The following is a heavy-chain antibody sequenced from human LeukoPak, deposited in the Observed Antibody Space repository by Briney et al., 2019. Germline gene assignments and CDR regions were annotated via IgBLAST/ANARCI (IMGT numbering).Heavy chain of an antibody. CDR2: ISAYNGKT. V-gene: IGHV1-18*01. CDR3: ARDLLYFVWLAD. Sequence: ASVKVSCTASGYTFTSYGISWVRQAPGQGIEWMGWISAYNGKTNYAPQRQGRVTMTTDTSTSTAYMELRSLRSDDTAVYYCARDLLYFVWLADWGQGTLVTVSS. J-gene: IGHJ4*02. D-gene: IGHD3-9*01. CDR1: GYTFTSYG.